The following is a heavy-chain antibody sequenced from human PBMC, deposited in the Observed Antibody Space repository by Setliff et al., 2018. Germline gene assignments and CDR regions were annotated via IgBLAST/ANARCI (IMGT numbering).Heavy chain of an antibody. CDR1: GGSISSYY. D-gene: IGHD2-15*01. V-gene: IGHV4-59*12. CDR2: IYDSGSS. CDR3: ATTTLGRYCSGGNCYFGY. J-gene: IGHJ4*02. Sequence: ASETLSLTCTVSGGSISSYYWTWIRQSPGKGLEWIGNIYDSGSSNYNPSLKSRVTISVDTSKNQFSLKLTSVTAADTAVYYCATTTLGRYCSGGNCYFGYWGQGTLVTVSS.